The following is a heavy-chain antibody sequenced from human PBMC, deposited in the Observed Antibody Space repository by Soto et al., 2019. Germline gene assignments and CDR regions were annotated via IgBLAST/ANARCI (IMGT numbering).Heavy chain of an antibody. CDR3: ARGLAAAGTHAFDI. Sequence: SETLSLTCAVYGGSFSGYYWSWIRQPPGKGLEWIGEINHSGSTNYNPSLKSRVTISVDTSKNQFSLKLSSVTAADTAVYYCARGLAAAGTHAFDIWGQGTMVTVSS. CDR2: INHSGST. J-gene: IGHJ3*02. V-gene: IGHV4-34*01. CDR1: GGSFSGYY. D-gene: IGHD6-13*01.